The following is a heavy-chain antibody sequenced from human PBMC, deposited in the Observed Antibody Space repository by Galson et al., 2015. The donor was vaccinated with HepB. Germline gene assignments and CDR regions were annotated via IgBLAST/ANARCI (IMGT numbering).Heavy chain of an antibody. CDR2: ISGSGGKT. V-gene: IGHV3-23*01. J-gene: IGHJ4*02. D-gene: IGHD3-22*01. Sequence: SLRLSCAASGFTFSSYAMSWVRQAPGKGLEWVSVISGSGGKTFYADSVKGRFTISRDSSKNTLYLQMNSLRAEDTAVYYCAKSWGQDSSDYVRKPIDYWGQGTLVTVSS. CDR3: AKSWGQDSSDYVRKPIDY. CDR1: GFTFSSYA.